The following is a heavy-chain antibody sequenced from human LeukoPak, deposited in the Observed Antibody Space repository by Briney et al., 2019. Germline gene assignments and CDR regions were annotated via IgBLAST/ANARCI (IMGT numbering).Heavy chain of an antibody. CDR1: GYTLTELS. CDR2: FDPEDGET. Sequence: GASVKVSCKVSGYTLTELSMHWVRQAPGKGLEWMGGFDPEDGETIYAQKFQGRVTVTEDTSTDTAYMELSSLRSEDTAVYYCATRAGVHDAFDIWGQGTMVTVSS. J-gene: IGHJ3*02. D-gene: IGHD3-10*01. CDR3: ATRAGVHDAFDI. V-gene: IGHV1-24*01.